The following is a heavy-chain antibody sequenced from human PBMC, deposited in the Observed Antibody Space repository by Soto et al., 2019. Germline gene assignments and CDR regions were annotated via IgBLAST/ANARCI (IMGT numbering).Heavy chain of an antibody. Sequence: QVDLVQSGAEVKKPGSSVKVSCTASEGTFYSYTLNWVRQAPGPRPEWVGRVNPIVGMSTSASKFQGRVTLPADKATSKAYMDLPGLKSDDTAVYYCATSYGSGSTNLDSWGQGTLVTVSS. CDR2: VNPIVGMS. V-gene: IGHV1-69*02. D-gene: IGHD3-10*01. CDR1: EGTFYSYT. CDR3: ATSYGSGSTNLDS. J-gene: IGHJ4*02.